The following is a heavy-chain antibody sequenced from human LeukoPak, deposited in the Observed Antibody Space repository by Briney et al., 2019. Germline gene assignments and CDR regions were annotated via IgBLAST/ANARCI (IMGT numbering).Heavy chain of an antibody. J-gene: IGHJ6*02. CDR1: GYTFTSYD. CDR3: ASLDWMNYYYYGMDV. V-gene: IGHV1-8*01. D-gene: IGHD3-9*01. CDR2: MNPNSGNT. Sequence: GASVKVSCKASGYTFTSYDINWVRQATGQGLEWMGWMNPNSGNTGYAQKFQGRVTMTRNTSISTAYMELSSLRSEDTAVYYCASLDWMNYYYYGMDVWGQGTMVTVSS.